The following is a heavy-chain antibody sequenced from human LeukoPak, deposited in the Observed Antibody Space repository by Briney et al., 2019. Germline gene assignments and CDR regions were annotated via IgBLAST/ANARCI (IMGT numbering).Heavy chain of an antibody. D-gene: IGHD3-22*01. Sequence: SVKVSCKASGGTFSIYAISWVRQAPGQGLEWMGGIIPIFGTANYAQKFQGRVTITTDESTSTAYMELSSLRSEDTAVYYCAREPHYYDSSGYYYLDYWGQGTLVTVSS. V-gene: IGHV1-69*05. CDR2: IIPIFGTA. CDR3: AREPHYYDSSGYYYLDY. CDR1: GGTFSIYA. J-gene: IGHJ4*02.